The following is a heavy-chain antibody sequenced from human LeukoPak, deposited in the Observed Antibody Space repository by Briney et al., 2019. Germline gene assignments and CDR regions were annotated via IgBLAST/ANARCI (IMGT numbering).Heavy chain of an antibody. CDR1: GFTFSSYW. CDR2: INSDGSST. CDR3: ARDYCSAGSCVGLDY. V-gene: IGHV3-74*01. J-gene: IGHJ4*02. D-gene: IGHD2-15*01. Sequence: AGSLRLSCAASGFTFSSYWMHWVRQAPGKGLLWVSRINSDGSSTTYADSVEGRFTISRDNAKSTLYLQMSSLRAEDTAVYYCARDYCSAGSCVGLDYWGQGTQVTVSS.